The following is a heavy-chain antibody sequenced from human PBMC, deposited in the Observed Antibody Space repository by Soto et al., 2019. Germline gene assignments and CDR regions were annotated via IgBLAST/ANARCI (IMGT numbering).Heavy chain of an antibody. V-gene: IGHV3-23*04. J-gene: IGHJ4*02. Sequence: EVQLVETGGGLIQPGGSLRLSCAASGFTVSSNYMSWVRQAPGKGLEWVSRISGSGGITYYADSVKGRFTISRDNSKNTLYLQMNSLRAEDTAVYYCAKGPPYLTAASFDYWGQGTLVTVSS. CDR2: ISGSGGIT. D-gene: IGHD2-15*01. CDR3: AKGPPYLTAASFDY. CDR1: GFTVSSNY.